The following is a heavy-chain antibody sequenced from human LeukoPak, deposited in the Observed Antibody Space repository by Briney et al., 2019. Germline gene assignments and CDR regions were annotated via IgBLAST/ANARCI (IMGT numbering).Heavy chain of an antibody. CDR2: IYYSGST. Sequence: SETLSLTCAVYGGSFSGYYWSWIRQPPGKGLEWIGYIYYSGSTNYNPSLKSRVTISVDTSKNQFSLKLSSVTAADTAVYYCARQEQQLIYNWFDPWGQGTLVTVSS. D-gene: IGHD6-13*01. CDR3: ARQEQQLIYNWFDP. CDR1: GGSFSGYY. J-gene: IGHJ5*02. V-gene: IGHV4-59*01.